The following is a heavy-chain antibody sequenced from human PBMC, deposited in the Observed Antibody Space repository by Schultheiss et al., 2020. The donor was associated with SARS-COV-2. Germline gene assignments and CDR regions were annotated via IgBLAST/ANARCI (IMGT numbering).Heavy chain of an antibody. V-gene: IGHV3-21*01. CDR1: GFTFSSYS. CDR2: ISSSSSYI. Sequence: GESLKISCAASGFTFSSYSMNWVRQAPGKGLEWVSSISSSSSYIYYADSVKGRFTISRDNSKNTLYLQMNSLRAEDTAVYYCARDKGLSPTSYYYYGMDVWGQGTTVTVSS. J-gene: IGHJ6*02. CDR3: ARDKGLSPTSYYYYGMDV.